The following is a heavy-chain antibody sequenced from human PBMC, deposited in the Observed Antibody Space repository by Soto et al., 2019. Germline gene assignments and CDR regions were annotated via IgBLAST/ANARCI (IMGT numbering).Heavy chain of an antibody. CDR3: AKGGQYCSTTSCYTYYYGMDV. Sequence: GGSLRLSCAASTFTFSSSAMTWVRQAPGKGLEWVSAISGGGSSTYYADSVRGRFTISRDNSKNTLYLQMHSLRAEDTAVYYCAKGGQYCSTTSCYTYYYGMDVWGQGTTVTAP. D-gene: IGHD2-2*02. CDR2: ISGGGSST. CDR1: TFTFSSSA. V-gene: IGHV3-23*01. J-gene: IGHJ6*02.